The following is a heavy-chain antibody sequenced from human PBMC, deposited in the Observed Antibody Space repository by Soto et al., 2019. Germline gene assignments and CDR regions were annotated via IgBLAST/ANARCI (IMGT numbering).Heavy chain of an antibody. Sequence: GESLKISCNASGYSFTSYWIAWVRQVPGKGLEWMGIIYPGDSDTKYNPSFQGQVTISADKSITTTYLQWSSLKASDTAIYYCAASIFYYGMDVWGQGTTVTVSS. CDR2: IYPGDSDT. CDR1: GYSFTSYW. CDR3: AASIFYYGMDV. J-gene: IGHJ6*02. V-gene: IGHV5-51*01.